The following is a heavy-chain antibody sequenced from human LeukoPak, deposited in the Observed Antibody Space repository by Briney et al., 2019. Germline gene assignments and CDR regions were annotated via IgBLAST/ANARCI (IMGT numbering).Heavy chain of an antibody. D-gene: IGHD3-10*01. Sequence: GGSLRLSCAASGFIFNTYSMNWVRQAPGKGPEWVSSITSSSGYIYYADSVKGRFTISRDNAKNSLYLQMNSLRAEDTAVYYCAREGVRGVVDYWGQGTLVTVSS. CDR2: ITSSSGYI. J-gene: IGHJ4*02. CDR3: AREGVRGVVDY. V-gene: IGHV3-21*01. CDR1: GFIFNTYS.